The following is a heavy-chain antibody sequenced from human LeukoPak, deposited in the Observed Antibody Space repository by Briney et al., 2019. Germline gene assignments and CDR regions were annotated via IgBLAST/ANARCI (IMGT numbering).Heavy chain of an antibody. Sequence: PGGSLRLSYAASGFTFSSYAMRWVRQAPGKGLEWVAVISYDGGNKYYADSGKGRFTISRDHSKNTLYLQMNSLRAEDTAVYYCARDQHIVVVTAIPAPSDGMDVWGQGTTVTVSS. V-gene: IGHV3-30-3*01. CDR3: ARDQHIVVVTAIPAPSDGMDV. D-gene: IGHD2-21*02. J-gene: IGHJ6*02. CDR1: GFTFSSYA. CDR2: ISYDGGNK.